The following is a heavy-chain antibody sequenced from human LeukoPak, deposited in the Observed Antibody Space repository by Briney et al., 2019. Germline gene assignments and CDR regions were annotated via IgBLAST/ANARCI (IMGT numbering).Heavy chain of an antibody. CDR1: GFTFSSYW. Sequence: PGGSLRLSCAASGFTFSSYWMHWVRQAPGKGLEWVSTISGGGRSTDYADSVKGRFTISRDNSKNTLYLQMNSLRAEDTAVYYCARERYFDYWGQGTLVTVSS. CDR3: ARERYFDY. CDR2: ISGGGRST. J-gene: IGHJ4*02. V-gene: IGHV3-23*01.